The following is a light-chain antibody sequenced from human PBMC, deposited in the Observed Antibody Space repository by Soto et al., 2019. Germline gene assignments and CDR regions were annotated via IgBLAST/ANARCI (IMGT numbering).Light chain of an antibody. CDR3: SSYADTNNLV. CDR1: SSDVGGYNY. CDR2: EVN. Sequence: SVLTQPPSASGSPGQAVTISCTGTSSDVGGYNYVSWYQQHPGKAPKLMIYEVNNRPSGVPDRFSGSKSGNTASLTVSGLQTEDEADCYCSSYADTNNLVFGGGT. J-gene: IGLJ2*01. V-gene: IGLV2-8*01.